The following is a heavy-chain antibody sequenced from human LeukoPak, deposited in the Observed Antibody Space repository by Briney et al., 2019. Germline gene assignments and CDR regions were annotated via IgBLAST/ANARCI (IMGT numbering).Heavy chain of an antibody. V-gene: IGHV5-51*01. CDR3: VRRGAHWATKPYYFDY. J-gene: IGHJ4*02. D-gene: IGHD5-12*01. CDR1: GYSFTSYW. Sequence: GESLKISCKGSGYSFTSYWIGWVRQVPGKGLEWMGIIYPGDSDTRYSPSFQGQVTISADKSISTAYLQWSSLKASDTAMYYCVRRGAHWATKPYYFDYWGQGTLVTVSS. CDR2: IYPGDSDT.